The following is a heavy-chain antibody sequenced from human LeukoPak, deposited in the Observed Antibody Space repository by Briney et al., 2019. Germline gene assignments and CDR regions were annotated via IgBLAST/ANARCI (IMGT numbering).Heavy chain of an antibody. CDR1: GFTFSSYS. CDR2: ISSSSNYL. D-gene: IGHD6-19*01. V-gene: IGHV3-21*01. CDR3: ARAPPLAVAGTGVDY. Sequence: KPGGSLRLSCAASGFTFSSYSMNWVRQAPGKGLNWVSSISSSSNYLYYADSVKGRFTISRDNAKNSLYLQMNSLRAEDTAVYYCARAPPLAVAGTGVDYWGQGTLVTVSS. J-gene: IGHJ4*02.